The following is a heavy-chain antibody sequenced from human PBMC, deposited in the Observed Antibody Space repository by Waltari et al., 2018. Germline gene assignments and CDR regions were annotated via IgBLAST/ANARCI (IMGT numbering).Heavy chain of an antibody. J-gene: IGHJ3*02. CDR1: GGSFSGYY. V-gene: IGHV4-34*01. CDR3: ARRRGIFGVVIPPPNAFDI. CDR2: INHSGST. Sequence: QVQLQQWGAGLLKPSETLSLTCAVYGGSFSGYYWSWIRQPPGKGLEWIGEINHSGSTNNNPSLKSRVTISVDTSKNQFSLKLSSVTAADTAVYYCARRRGIFGVVIPPPNAFDIWGQGTMVTVSS. D-gene: IGHD3-3*01.